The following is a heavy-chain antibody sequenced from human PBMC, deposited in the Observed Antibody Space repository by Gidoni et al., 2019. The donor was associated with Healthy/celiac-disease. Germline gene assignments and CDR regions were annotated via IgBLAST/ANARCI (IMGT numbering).Heavy chain of an antibody. CDR3: TGYCSSTSCQGPYGMDV. J-gene: IGHJ6*02. CDR1: GFTFRVPA. Sequence: EVQLVESGGGLVQPGGSLKFSCAASGFTFRVPAMRWGRQASGKGLECVGRIRSKANSYATADAASVKGRFTISRDDSKNTADLQMNSLKTEDTAVYYWTGYCSSTSCQGPYGMDVWGQGTTVTVSS. V-gene: IGHV3-73*02. D-gene: IGHD2-2*01. CDR2: IRSKANSYAT.